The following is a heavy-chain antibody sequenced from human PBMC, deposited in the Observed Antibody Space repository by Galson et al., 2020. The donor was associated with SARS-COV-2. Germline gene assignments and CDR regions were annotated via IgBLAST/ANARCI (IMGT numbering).Heavy chain of an antibody. CDR2: IKQDGNEI. D-gene: IGHD6-6*01. CDR1: GFTFSSYW. J-gene: IGHJ4*02. CDR3: ARDRRSSSSEAYYFDY. V-gene: IGHV3-7*03. Sequence: GESLKISCAASGFTFSSYWMSWVRQTPEKGLEWVANIKQDGNEIYYVDSVRGRFTISRDNAKNSLYLQMNSLRGEDTAVYYCARDRRSSSSEAYYFDYWGQGTLVTVSS.